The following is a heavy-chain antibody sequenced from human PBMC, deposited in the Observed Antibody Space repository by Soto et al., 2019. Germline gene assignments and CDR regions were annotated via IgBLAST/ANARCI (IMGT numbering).Heavy chain of an antibody. CDR2: INHSGST. Sequence: SETLSLICAVYGGSFSGYYWSWIRQPPGKGLEWIGEINHSGSTNYNPSLKSRVTISVDTSKNQFSLKLSSVTGADTAVYYCAREEANWFDPWGQGTLVTVSS. CDR3: AREEANWFDP. CDR1: GGSFSGYY. V-gene: IGHV4-34*01. J-gene: IGHJ5*02.